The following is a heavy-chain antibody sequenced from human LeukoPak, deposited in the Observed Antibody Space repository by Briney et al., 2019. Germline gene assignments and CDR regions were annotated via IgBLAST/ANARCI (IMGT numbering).Heavy chain of an antibody. Sequence: SETLSLTCGVYGDTFSGYFWSWTRQPPGKGLEWIGEINHTGSTNYNPSLRSRVTMTIDTPKKQFSLKLSSVTAADTAVYYCARGQTGYYYGSGRSYYYGMDVWGQGTTVTVSS. CDR1: GDTFSGYF. V-gene: IGHV4-34*01. CDR2: INHTGST. CDR3: ARGQTGYYYGSGRSYYYGMDV. J-gene: IGHJ6*01. D-gene: IGHD3-10*01.